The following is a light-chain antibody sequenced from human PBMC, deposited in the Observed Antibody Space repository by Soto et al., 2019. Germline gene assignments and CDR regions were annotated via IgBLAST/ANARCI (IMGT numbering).Light chain of an antibody. CDR1: QSISTY. CDR2: GAS. CDR3: QQSFITPPLT. Sequence: DIQMTQSPSSLSASIGDIITITCRASQSISTYLNWYQQKPGKAPKLLIYGASTLQNGVPSRFSGSGSATAYTLTISGLQPEDFATYYCQQSFITPPLTFGGGTQVEMK. J-gene: IGKJ4*01. V-gene: IGKV1-39*01.